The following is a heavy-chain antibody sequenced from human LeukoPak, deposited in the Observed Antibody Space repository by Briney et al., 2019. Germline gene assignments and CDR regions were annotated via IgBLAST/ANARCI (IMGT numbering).Heavy chain of an antibody. CDR2: ISAYSGNT. J-gene: IGHJ4*02. V-gene: IGHV1-18*04. Sequence: GASVTDSCKASGYTFSIYGISWVRQAPGQGLEWMGWISAYSGNTNYAQNFQGRVSVTTDTSTSTAYMELRSLRYDDTAVYYCARDCSGATCSLDYWGQGTLVTVPS. CDR1: GYTFSIYG. CDR3: ARDCSGATCSLDY. D-gene: IGHD2-15*01.